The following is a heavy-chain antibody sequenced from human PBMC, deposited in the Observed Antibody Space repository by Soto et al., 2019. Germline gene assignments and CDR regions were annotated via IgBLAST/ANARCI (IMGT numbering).Heavy chain of an antibody. J-gene: IGHJ3*02. V-gene: IGHV4-59*01. D-gene: IGHD1-26*01. CDR1: GGSISSYS. CDR2: IYYSGST. Sequence: SETLSLTCAVSGGSISSYSWSWIRQPPGKGLEWIGYIYYSGSTNYNPSLRSRASISVDTSKNHLSLKLSSVTAADTAVYYCARYSLGAFDIWGQGTMVTVSS. CDR3: ARYSLGAFDI.